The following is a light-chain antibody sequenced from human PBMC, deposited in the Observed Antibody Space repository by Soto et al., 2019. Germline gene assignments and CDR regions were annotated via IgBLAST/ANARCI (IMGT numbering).Light chain of an antibody. CDR2: GAS. V-gene: IGKV3-20*01. J-gene: IGKJ5*01. CDR3: QQYGSSST. Sequence: EIVLTQSPGTLSLSPRKRATLSDRDSQSVSSSYLAWYQPKPGQAPRLLIYGASSRPTGIPDRFSGSGSGTDFTLTISRLEPEDFAVDYCQQYGSSSTFGQGTRLEIK. CDR1: QSVSSSY.